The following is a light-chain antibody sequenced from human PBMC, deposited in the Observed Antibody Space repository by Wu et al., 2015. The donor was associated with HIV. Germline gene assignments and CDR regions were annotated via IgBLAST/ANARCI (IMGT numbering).Light chain of an antibody. V-gene: IGKV3-15*01. CDR2: GVS. CDR1: HSLNGN. J-gene: IGKJ3*01. Sequence: IMLTQSPATLSVSPGERVTLSCRASHSLNGNLAWYQHKAGQAPRLLIYGVSTRAAGVPARFSGSGSGTEFTLTISTMQSEDFAVYYCQHYRNLGHIPFGPGTKVDIK. CDR3: QHYRNLGHIP.